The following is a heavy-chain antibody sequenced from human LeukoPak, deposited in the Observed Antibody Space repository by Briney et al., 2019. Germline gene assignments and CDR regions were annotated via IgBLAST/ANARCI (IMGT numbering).Heavy chain of an antibody. CDR2: IYYDGRI. D-gene: IGHD3-10*01. V-gene: IGHV4-59*01. CDR1: GGSISSYY. Sequence: SETLSLTCTVSGGSISSYYWSWIRQPPGEGLEWVGYIYYDGRIKYNPSLKSRVAISLDTSRNQFSLKLTSVTDADTALYYCARQSPQKGTPFDYWGQGTLVTVSS. J-gene: IGHJ4*02. CDR3: ARQSPQKGTPFDY.